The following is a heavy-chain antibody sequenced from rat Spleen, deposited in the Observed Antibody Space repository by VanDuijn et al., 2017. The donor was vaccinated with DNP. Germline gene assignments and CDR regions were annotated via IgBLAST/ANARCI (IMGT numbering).Heavy chain of an antibody. V-gene: IGHV3-1*01. CDR1: GSSITSNY. J-gene: IGHJ2*01. CDR3: ARRSFDY. CDR2: ISYSGTT. Sequence: EVQLQESGPGLVKPSQPLSLTCSVTGSSITSNYWGWIREFPGNKMQYIGHISYSGTTNYNPSLKSRISITRDTSKNQFFLQVNSVTTEDTGTYDCARRSFDYWGQGVMVTVSS. D-gene: IGHD1-11*01.